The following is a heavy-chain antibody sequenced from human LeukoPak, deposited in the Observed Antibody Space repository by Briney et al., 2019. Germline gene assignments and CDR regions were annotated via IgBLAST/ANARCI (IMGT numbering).Heavy chain of an antibody. CDR3: ARDKWEPRYAFDI. J-gene: IGHJ3*02. Sequence: ASVKVSCKVSGYTLTELSMHWVRQAPGKGLEWMGGFDPEDGETIYAQKFQGRVTMTRDTSTSTVYMELSSLRSEDTAVYYCARDKWEPRYAFDIRGQGTMVTVSS. CDR2: FDPEDGET. CDR1: GYTLTELS. D-gene: IGHD1-26*01. V-gene: IGHV1-24*01.